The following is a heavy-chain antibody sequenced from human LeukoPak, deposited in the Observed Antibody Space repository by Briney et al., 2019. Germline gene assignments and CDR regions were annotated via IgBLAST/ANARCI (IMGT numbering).Heavy chain of an antibody. CDR2: ISGSGGST. J-gene: IGHJ4*02. CDR3: AKEGGGPTVTTLFGC. D-gene: IGHD4-17*01. V-gene: IGHV3-23*01. CDR1: GFTFSNYA. Sequence: GGSLRLSCAASGFTFSNYAMSWVRQAPRKGLEWVSAISGSGGSTYYADSVKGRFTISRDNSKNTLYLQMNSLRAEDTAVYYCAKEGGGPTVTTLFGCWGQGTLVTVSS.